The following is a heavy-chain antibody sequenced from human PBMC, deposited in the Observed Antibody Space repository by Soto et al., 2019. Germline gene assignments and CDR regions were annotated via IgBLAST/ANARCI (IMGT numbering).Heavy chain of an antibody. D-gene: IGHD3-3*01. V-gene: IGHV3-7*01. Sequence: PGGSLRLSCAASGFTFSSYWMSWVRQAPGKGLEWVANIKQDGSEKYYVDSVKGRFTISRDNAKNSLYLQMNSLRAEDTAVYYSAREGITFLGVVMGAFDIWGQGKMFTVS. CDR3: AREGITFLGVVMGAFDI. CDR2: IKQDGSEK. CDR1: GFTFSSYW. J-gene: IGHJ3*02.